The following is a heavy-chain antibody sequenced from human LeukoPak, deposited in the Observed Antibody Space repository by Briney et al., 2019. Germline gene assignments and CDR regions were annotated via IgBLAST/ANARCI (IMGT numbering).Heavy chain of an antibody. CDR2: INHSGST. V-gene: IGHV4-34*01. Sequence: SETLSLTCAVYGGSFSGYYWSWIRQPPGKGLEWIGEINHSGSTNYNPSLKSRVTISVDTSKNQFSLKLSSVTAANTAVYYCARYCSSTSCYHGMDVWGQGTTVTVSS. CDR3: ARYCSSTSCYHGMDV. D-gene: IGHD2-2*01. CDR1: GGSFSGYY. J-gene: IGHJ6*02.